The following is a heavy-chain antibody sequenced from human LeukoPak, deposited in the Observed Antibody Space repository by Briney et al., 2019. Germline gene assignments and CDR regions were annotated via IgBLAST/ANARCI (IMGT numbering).Heavy chain of an antibody. CDR1: GYTLTELS. CDR2: FDPEDGET. CDR3: ARDWGIAAALGYFDL. J-gene: IGHJ2*01. Sequence: ASVKVSCKVSGYTLTELSMHWVRQAPGKGLEWMGGFDPEDGETIYAQKFQGRVTMTEDTSTDTAYMELSSLRSEDTAVYYCARDWGIAAALGYFDLWGRGTLVTVSS. D-gene: IGHD6-13*01. V-gene: IGHV1-24*01.